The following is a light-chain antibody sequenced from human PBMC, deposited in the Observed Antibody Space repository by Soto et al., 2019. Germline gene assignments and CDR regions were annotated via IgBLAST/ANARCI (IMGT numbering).Light chain of an antibody. Sequence: QSVLTQPASVSGTPGQSITISCTGTSSDVGSNNLVSWYQQHRGKAPKLMIYEVSKRPSGVSNRFSGSKSGNTASLTISGLQAEDEADYYCCSYAGSPYVFGNGTKVTVL. CDR3: CSYAGSPYV. CDR2: EVS. V-gene: IGLV2-23*02. J-gene: IGLJ1*01. CDR1: SSDVGSNNL.